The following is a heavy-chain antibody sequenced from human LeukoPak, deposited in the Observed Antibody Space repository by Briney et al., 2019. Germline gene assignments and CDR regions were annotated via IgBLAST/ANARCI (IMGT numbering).Heavy chain of an antibody. V-gene: IGHV5-51*01. J-gene: IGHJ6*02. D-gene: IGHD5-18*01. Sequence: GESLKISCKGSGYSFTSYWIGWVRQMPGKGLEWMGIINLGDSDTRYSPSFQGQVTISADKSINTAYLQWSSLKASDTAMYYCARQVSVDTAVVIYYYYYGMDVWGQGTTVTVSS. CDR2: INLGDSDT. CDR1: GYSFTSYW. CDR3: ARQVSVDTAVVIYYYYYGMDV.